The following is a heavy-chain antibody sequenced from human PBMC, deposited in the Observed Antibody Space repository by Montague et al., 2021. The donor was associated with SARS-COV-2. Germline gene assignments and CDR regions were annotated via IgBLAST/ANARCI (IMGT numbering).Heavy chain of an antibody. CDR3: ARGSGGMGNAVDI. D-gene: IGHD6-19*01. CDR1: GGSISSYY. CDR2: IYYSGST. J-gene: IGHJ3*02. Sequence: SETLSLTCTVSGGSISSYYWSWIRQPPGKGLEWIGYIYYSGSTNYNPSXKSRVTISVDTSKNQFSLKLSSVTAADTAVYYCARGSGGMGNAVDIWGQGTMVTVSS. V-gene: IGHV4-59*01.